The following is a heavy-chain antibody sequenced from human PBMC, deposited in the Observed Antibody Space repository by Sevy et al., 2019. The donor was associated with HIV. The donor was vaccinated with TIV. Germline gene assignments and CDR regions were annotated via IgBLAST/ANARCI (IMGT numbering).Heavy chain of an antibody. V-gene: IGHV2-5*02. D-gene: IGHD3-22*01. CDR3: AHSRGTYYFDSSGSPKFDPSPFNI. CDR2: IYWDDDH. Sequence: SGPTLVKPTQTLTLTCTFSGFSLKTSRVGVGWIRQPPGKALEWLAVIYWDDDHRYSPSLKSRLTISKDASKNQVVLTMTNADPVDTATYYCAHSRGTYYFDSSGSPKFDPSPFNIRGQGTVVTVSS. J-gene: IGHJ3*02. CDR1: GFSLKTSRVG.